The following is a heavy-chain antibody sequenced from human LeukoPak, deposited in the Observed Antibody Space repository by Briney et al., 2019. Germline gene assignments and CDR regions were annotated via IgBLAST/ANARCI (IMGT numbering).Heavy chain of an antibody. Sequence: ASVKVSCKTSGYTFTNSFIHWVRQAPGQGLEWMALFNPSSGHTTTAQNLQGRITVTSDRSTSTVFMEMSSLRSADTAVYYCARDGPGDYGDLDYWGQGTPVTVSS. CDR3: ARDGPGDYGDLDY. D-gene: IGHD4-17*01. J-gene: IGHJ4*02. CDR1: GYTFTNSF. CDR2: FNPSSGHT. V-gene: IGHV1-46*01.